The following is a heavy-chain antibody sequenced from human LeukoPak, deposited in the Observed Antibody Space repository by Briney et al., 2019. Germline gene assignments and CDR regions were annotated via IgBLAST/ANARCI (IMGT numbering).Heavy chain of an antibody. CDR3: AKSPKTGFLFDY. J-gene: IGHJ4*02. Sequence: SGGSLRLSCAASGFTVSSNYMGWVRQAPGKGLEWVSVIYGGVNTVYADSVQGRFTISRDNSKHTLYLQMSSLRAEDTAVYYCAKSPKTGFLFDYWGKGTLVTVSS. V-gene: IGHV3-66*01. CDR1: GFTVSSNY. CDR2: IYGGVNT. D-gene: IGHD1-1*01.